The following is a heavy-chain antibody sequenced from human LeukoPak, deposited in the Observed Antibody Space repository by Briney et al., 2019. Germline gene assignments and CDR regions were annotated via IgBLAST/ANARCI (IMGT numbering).Heavy chain of an antibody. J-gene: IGHJ4*02. CDR1: GYTFTSYY. CDR3: ATLGYCSGGSCQRDY. CDR2: INPSGGST. D-gene: IGHD2-15*01. Sequence: EASVKVSCKASGYTFTSYYMHWVRQAPGQGLEWMGIINPSGGSTSYAQKFQGRVTMTRDTSTSTVYMELSSLRSEDTAVYYCATLGYCSGGSCQRDYWGQGTLVTVSS. V-gene: IGHV1-46*01.